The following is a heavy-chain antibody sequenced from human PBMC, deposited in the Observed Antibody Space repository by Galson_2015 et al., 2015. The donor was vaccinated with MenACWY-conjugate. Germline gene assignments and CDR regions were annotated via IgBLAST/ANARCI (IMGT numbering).Heavy chain of an antibody. CDR1: GGTFSSYT. CDR3: ARVSSYPRGGYYYGMDV. CDR2: IIPILGIA. J-gene: IGHJ6*02. V-gene: IGHV1-69*02. Sequence: SVKVSCKASGGTFSSYTISWVRQAPGQGLEWMGRIIPILGIANYAQKFQGRVTITADKSTSTAYMELSSLRSEDTAVYYCARVSSYPRGGYYYGMDVWGQGTTVTVSS. D-gene: IGHD3-16*02.